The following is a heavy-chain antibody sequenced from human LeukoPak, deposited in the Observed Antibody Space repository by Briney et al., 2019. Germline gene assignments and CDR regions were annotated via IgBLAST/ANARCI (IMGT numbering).Heavy chain of an antibody. CDR1: GFSFSIYT. D-gene: IGHD4-17*01. J-gene: IGHJ4*02. CDR2: ISTSSNYI. V-gene: IGHV3-21*01. Sequence: SGGSLRLSCAASGFSFSIYTMNWVRQSPGKGLEWVSSISTSSNYIYYADSVKGRFTISRDNAKNSLYLQMNSLRAEDTAVYYCARDEEADYGDYGASFDYWGQGTLVTVSS. CDR3: ARDEEADYGDYGASFDY.